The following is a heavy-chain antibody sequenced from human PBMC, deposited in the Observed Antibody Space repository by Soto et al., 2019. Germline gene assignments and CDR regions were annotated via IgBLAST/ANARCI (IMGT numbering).Heavy chain of an antibody. CDR1: GFTFSSYA. J-gene: IGHJ4*02. D-gene: IGHD2-21*01. CDR2: ISYDGSNK. CDR3: ARDPSGDPALALDY. Sequence: PGGSLRLSCAASGFTFSSYAMHWVRQAPGKGLEWVAVISYDGSNKYYADSVKGRFTISRDNSKNTLYLQMNSLRAEDTAVYYCARDPSGDPALALDYWGQGTLVTVSS. V-gene: IGHV3-30-3*01.